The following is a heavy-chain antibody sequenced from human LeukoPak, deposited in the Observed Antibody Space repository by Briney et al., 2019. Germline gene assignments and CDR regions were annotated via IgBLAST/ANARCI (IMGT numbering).Heavy chain of an antibody. D-gene: IGHD2-21*01. J-gene: IGHJ6*02. CDR1: GFTFSSYA. CDR2: ISGSGGST. CDR3: ASSGISYYYGMDV. Sequence: GGSLRLSCAASGFTFSSYAMSWVRQAPGKGLEWVSAISGSGGSTYYADSVKGRSTISRDNSKNTLYLQMNSLRAEDTAVYYCASSGISYYYGMDVWGQGTTVTVSS. V-gene: IGHV3-23*01.